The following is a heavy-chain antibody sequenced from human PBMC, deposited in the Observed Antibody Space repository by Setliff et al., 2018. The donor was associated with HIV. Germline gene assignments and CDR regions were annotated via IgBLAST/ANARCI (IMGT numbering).Heavy chain of an antibody. Sequence: SETLSLTCAVYGGSLTNYYWSWFRQSPGKGLEWIGEVTDDGSVNYNPSLKSRVTISLVTSKAQFSLKLDSVTAADTAVYYCAQLTPRTHYFYGMDVWGQGTTVTVSS. V-gene: IGHV4-34*01. CDR3: AQLTPRTHYFYGMDV. CDR1: GGSLTNYY. CDR2: VTDDGSV. J-gene: IGHJ6*02.